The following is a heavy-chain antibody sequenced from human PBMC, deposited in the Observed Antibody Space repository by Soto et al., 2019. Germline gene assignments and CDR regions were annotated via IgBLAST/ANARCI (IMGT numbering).Heavy chain of an antibody. CDR2: ISYDGSNK. CDR3: ARDGNYYDSSGPCLDY. Sequence: QVQLVESGGGVVQPGRSLRLSCAASGFTFSSYGMHWVRQAPGKGLEWVAVISYDGSNKYYADSVKGRFTISRDNSKKPLYLQMNSLRAEDTAVYYCARDGNYYDSSGPCLDYWGQGTLVTVSS. V-gene: IGHV3-30*03. CDR1: GFTFSSYG. J-gene: IGHJ4*02. D-gene: IGHD3-22*01.